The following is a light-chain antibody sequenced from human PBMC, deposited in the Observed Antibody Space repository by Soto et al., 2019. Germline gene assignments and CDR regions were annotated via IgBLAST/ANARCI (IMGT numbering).Light chain of an antibody. V-gene: IGLV2-8*01. CDR3: SSYAGSNTYF. CDR1: SSDVGGYNY. J-gene: IGLJ1*01. CDR2: EVS. Sequence: QSALTQPPSASGSPGQSVTISCTGTSSDVGGYNYVSWYQQHPGKAPKLMIYEVSKRPSGVPDRFSGSKSGNTASLTVSGLQADDEADYYCSSYAGSNTYFFGTGTKLTVL.